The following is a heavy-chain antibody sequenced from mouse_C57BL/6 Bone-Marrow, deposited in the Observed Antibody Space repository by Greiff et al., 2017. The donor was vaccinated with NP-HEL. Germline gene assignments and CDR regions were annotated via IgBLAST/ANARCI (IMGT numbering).Heavy chain of an antibody. V-gene: IGHV14-2*01. CDR2: IDPEDGET. CDR3: ASFYWYFDV. Sequence: VHVKQSGAELVKPGASVKLSCTASGFNFNDYYMHWVKQRTEQGLEWIGSIDPEDGETKYAPKFQGKATITEDKSSNTAYLQLSSLTSEDAAVYYCASFYWYFDVWGTGTTVTVSA. CDR1: GFNFNDYY. J-gene: IGHJ1*03.